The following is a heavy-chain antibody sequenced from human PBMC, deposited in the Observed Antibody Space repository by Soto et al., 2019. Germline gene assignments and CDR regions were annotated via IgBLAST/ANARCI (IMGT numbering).Heavy chain of an antibody. CDR1: GFTFSDYY. CDR2: ISSSGSTI. D-gene: IGHD6-13*01. V-gene: IGHV3-11*01. Sequence: QVQLVESGGGLVKPGGSLRLSCAASGFTFSDYYMSWIRQAPGKGLEWVSYISSSGSTIYYADSVKGRFTISRDNAKNSLYLQMNSPRAEDTAVYYRARVLRGSKYYYYYGMDVWGQGTTVTVSS. CDR3: ARVLRGSKYYYYYGMDV. J-gene: IGHJ6*02.